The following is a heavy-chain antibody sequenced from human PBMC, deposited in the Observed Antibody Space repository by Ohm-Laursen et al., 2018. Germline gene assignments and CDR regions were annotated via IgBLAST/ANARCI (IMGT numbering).Heavy chain of an antibody. J-gene: IGHJ4*02. CDR3: ARGVYYRPVDY. Sequence: SETLSLTCPVSGGSISSYYWSWIRQPPEKGLEWIGYIYYNGTTNYIPSLKSRVTISVDTSKNRFSLKLSSVTAADTAVYYCARGVYYRPVDYWGQGILVTVSS. CDR2: IYYNGTT. D-gene: IGHD3-22*01. V-gene: IGHV4-59*01. CDR1: GGSISSYY.